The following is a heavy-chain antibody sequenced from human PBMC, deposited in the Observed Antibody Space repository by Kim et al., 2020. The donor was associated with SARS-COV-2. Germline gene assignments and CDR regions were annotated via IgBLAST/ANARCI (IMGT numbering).Heavy chain of an antibody. V-gene: IGHV1-69*01. CDR3: ARDMD. CDR2: IPIFGTA. Sequence: IPIFGTANYAQKFQGRVTITADESTSTAYVGLSSLRSEDTAVYYCARDMDWGQGTLVTVSS. J-gene: IGHJ4*02. D-gene: IGHD3-10*01.